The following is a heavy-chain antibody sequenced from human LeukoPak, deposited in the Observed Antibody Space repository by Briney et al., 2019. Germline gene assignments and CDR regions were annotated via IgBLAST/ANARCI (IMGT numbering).Heavy chain of an antibody. CDR3: ARGGLSGSYYVDY. CDR1: GYTFTGYY. CDR2: ISPNSADT. Sequence: ASVTVSCKASGYTFTGYYMHWVRQAPGQGLEWMGWISPNSADTHYAQKFQGRVTMTGDTSIGTAYMELGRLRSDDTAVYYCARGGLSGSYYVDYWGQGTLVTVSS. V-gene: IGHV1-2*02. J-gene: IGHJ4*02. D-gene: IGHD1-26*01.